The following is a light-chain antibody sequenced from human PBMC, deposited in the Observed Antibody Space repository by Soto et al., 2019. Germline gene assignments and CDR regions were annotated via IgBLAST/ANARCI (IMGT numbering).Light chain of an antibody. CDR2: DVS. CDR3: SSYTSSSTQV. Sequence: QSALTQPASVSGSPGQSITISCTGTSSDVGGYNYVSWYQQEPGKVPKLMIYDVSNRPSGVSNRFSGSKSGNTASLTISGLHTEDEAAYYCSSYTSSSTQVFGTGTKLTVL. V-gene: IGLV2-14*01. CDR1: SSDVGGYNY. J-gene: IGLJ1*01.